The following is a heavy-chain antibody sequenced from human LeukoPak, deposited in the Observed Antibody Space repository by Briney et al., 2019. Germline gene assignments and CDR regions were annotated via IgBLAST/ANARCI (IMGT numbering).Heavy chain of an antibody. V-gene: IGHV1-2*02. J-gene: IGHJ4*02. CDR2: INPNSGGT. Sequence: ASVKVSCKASGYTFTGYYMHWVRQAPGQGLEWMGWINPNSGGTNYAQKFQGRVTMTRDTSISTAYMELSRLRSDGTAVYYCAATYYYASSGYYYRSFDYWGQGTLVTVSS. D-gene: IGHD3-22*01. CDR1: GYTFTGYY. CDR3: AATYYYASSGYYYRSFDY.